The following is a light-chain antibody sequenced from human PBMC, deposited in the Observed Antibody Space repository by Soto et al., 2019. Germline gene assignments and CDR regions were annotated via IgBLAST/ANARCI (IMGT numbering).Light chain of an antibody. Sequence: DIQMTQSPSSLSASVGDRVTITCRASQNIANYLNWYQQKLGKAPNLLIYAASSLQSGVPSRFSGSGSGTDFTLTISSLQPEDFATYYCQHSYTTPITFGQGTRLEMK. V-gene: IGKV1-39*01. CDR1: QNIANY. CDR2: AAS. CDR3: QHSYTTPIT. J-gene: IGKJ5*01.